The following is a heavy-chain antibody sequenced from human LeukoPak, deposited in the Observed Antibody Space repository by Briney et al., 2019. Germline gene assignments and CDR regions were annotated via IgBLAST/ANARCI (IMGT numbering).Heavy chain of an antibody. V-gene: IGHV3-11*01. CDR1: GFTFKDYY. J-gene: IGHJ5*02. CDR2: IPMSGSVI. Sequence: GGCLRLSCAASGFTFKDYYMSWIRQAPGKGLEWISYIPMSGSVIQYSASVKGRFTTSRDNAKNSLYLQMNRLRAEDTAVYYCARGGWSRGWFDPWGQGTLVTVSS. CDR3: ARGGWSRGWFDP. D-gene: IGHD6-19*01.